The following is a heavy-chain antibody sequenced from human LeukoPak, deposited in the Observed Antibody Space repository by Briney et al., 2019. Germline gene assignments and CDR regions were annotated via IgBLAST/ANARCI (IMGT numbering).Heavy chain of an antibody. CDR2: ISSSSSAI. CDR1: GFTFSSYS. J-gene: IGHJ4*02. D-gene: IGHD5/OR15-5a*01. Sequence: GGSLRLSCTASGFTFSSYSMNWVRQAPGKGLEWVSYISSSSSAIYYADSVKGRFTISRDNAKNSLYLQMNSLRAEDTAVYYCAKDWKPDGLYDLDYWGQGTLVTVSS. V-gene: IGHV3-48*01. CDR3: AKDWKPDGLYDLDY.